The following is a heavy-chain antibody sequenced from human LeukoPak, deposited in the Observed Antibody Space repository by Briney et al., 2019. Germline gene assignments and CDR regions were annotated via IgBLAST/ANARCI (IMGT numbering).Heavy chain of an antibody. CDR1: GGSINSYY. J-gene: IGHJ4*02. D-gene: IGHD5-24*01. V-gene: IGHV4-59*12. Sequence: SETLSLTCTVSGGSINSYYWSWIRQPPGKGLEWIGYIYYSGGTKYNPSLKSRLTISVDTSKNQISLKLNSVTAADTAVYYCARDPSSSATSDFWGQGTLVTVSS. CDR2: IYYSGGT. CDR3: ARDPSSSATSDF.